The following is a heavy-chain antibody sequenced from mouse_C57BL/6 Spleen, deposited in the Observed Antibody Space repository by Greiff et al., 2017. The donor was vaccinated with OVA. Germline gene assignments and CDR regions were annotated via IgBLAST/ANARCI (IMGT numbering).Heavy chain of an antibody. Sequence: VKLMESGPELVKPGASVKISCKASGYAFSSSWMNWVKQRPGKGLEWIGRIYPGDGDTNYNGKFKGKATLTADKSSSTAYMQLSSLTSEDSAVYFCARGRYEGYFDYWGQGTTLTVSS. CDR2: IYPGDGDT. D-gene: IGHD2-14*01. CDR3: ARGRYEGYFDY. J-gene: IGHJ2*01. CDR1: GYAFSSSW. V-gene: IGHV1-82*01.